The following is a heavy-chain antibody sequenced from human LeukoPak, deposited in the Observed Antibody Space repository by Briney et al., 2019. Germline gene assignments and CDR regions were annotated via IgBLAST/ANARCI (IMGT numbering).Heavy chain of an antibody. CDR3: ARDPERNYYDSSGYYPLDY. J-gene: IGHJ4*02. CDR2: ISAYNGNT. CDR1: GYTFTSYG. V-gene: IGHV1-18*01. D-gene: IGHD3-22*01. Sequence: ASVKVSCKASGYTFTSYGISWVLQAPGQGLEWMGWISAYNGNTNYAQKLQGRVTMTTDTSTSTAYMELSRLRSDDTAVYYCARDPERNYYDSSGYYPLDYWGQGTLVTVSS.